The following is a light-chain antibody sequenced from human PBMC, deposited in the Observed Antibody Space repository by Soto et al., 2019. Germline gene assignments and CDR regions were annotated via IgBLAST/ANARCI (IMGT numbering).Light chain of an antibody. CDR3: QSYDSSLSVV. V-gene: IGLV1-40*01. Sequence: QSVLTQPPSVSGAPGQRVTISCIGSSSNIGAGYDVHWYQQLPGTAPKLLIYGNSNRPSGVPDRFSGSKSGTSASLAITGLKAEDEADYYCQSYDSSLSVVFGGGTKLTVL. CDR2: GNS. CDR1: SSNIGAGYD. J-gene: IGLJ2*01.